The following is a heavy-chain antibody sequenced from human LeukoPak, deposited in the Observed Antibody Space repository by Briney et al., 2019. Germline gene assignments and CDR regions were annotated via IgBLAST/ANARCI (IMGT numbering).Heavy chain of an antibody. CDR1: GGSVSSGISY. V-gene: IGHV4-61*01. J-gene: IGHJ6*02. D-gene: IGHD2-2*01. CDR2: ISDSGGS. CDR3: ARGGAGACSSTSCYYYYGMDV. Sequence: SETLSLTCSVSGGSVSSGISYWSWIRQPPGEGLEWIAYISDSGGSDYNPSLRGRVTISLDTSKNQFSLRLSSVTAADTAVYYCARGGAGACSSTSCYYYYGMDVWGQGTTVTVSS.